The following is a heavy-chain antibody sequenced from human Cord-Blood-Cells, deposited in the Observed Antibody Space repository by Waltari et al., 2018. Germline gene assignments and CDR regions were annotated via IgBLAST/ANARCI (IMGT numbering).Heavy chain of an antibody. D-gene: IGHD2-15*01. J-gene: IGHJ4*02. V-gene: IGHV3-30-3*01. CDR2: ISYDGSNK. Sequence: GFTFSSYAMHWAPQAPAKGLEWVAVISYDGSNKYYADSVKGRFTISRDNSKNTLYLQMNSLRAEDTAVYYCARDLGYCSGGSCYSFDYWGQGTLVTVSS. CDR3: ARDLGYCSGGSCYSFDY. CDR1: GFTFSSYA.